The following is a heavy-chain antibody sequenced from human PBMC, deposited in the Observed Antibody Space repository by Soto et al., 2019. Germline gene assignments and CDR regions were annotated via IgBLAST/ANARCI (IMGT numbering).Heavy chain of an antibody. D-gene: IGHD7-27*01. Sequence: EVQLVESGGGLVKPGGSLRLSCAASGFTFSSYSMNWVRQAPGKGLEWVSSISSSSSYIYYADSVKGRFTISRDNAKNSLYLQMNSLRAEDTAVYYCARVDRALGYYGMDVWGQGTTVTVSS. V-gene: IGHV3-21*01. CDR2: ISSSSSYI. CDR3: ARVDRALGYYGMDV. J-gene: IGHJ6*02. CDR1: GFTFSSYS.